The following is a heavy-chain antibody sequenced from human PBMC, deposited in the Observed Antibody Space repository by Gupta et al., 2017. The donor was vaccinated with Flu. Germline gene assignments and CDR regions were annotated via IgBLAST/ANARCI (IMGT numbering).Heavy chain of an antibody. CDR1: GGSFSGYY. Sequence: QVQLQQWGAGLLKPSETLSLTCAVYGGSFSGYYWSWIRQPPGKGLEWIGEINHSGSTNYNPSLKSRVTISVDTSKNQFSLKLSSVTAADTAVYYCARYEPPLHVVVPAAGGDAFDIWGQGTMVTVSS. CDR2: INHSGST. J-gene: IGHJ3*02. D-gene: IGHD2-2*01. V-gene: IGHV4-34*01. CDR3: ARYEPPLHVVVPAAGGDAFDI.